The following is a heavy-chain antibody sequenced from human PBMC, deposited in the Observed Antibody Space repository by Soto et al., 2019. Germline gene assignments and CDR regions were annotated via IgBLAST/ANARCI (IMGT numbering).Heavy chain of an antibody. CDR2: IKSETDGGTT. CDR3: VRDRGGSYWLDP. V-gene: IGHV3-15*01. J-gene: IGHJ5*02. CDR1: EFSVGNAW. D-gene: IGHD2-15*01. Sequence: PGGSLRLSCAASEFSVGNAWMRWVRQAPGKGLEWVGRIKSETDGGTTDYAAPVKGRFTISRDDSKNTLYLQMNNLRVEDTAVYYCVRDRGGSYWLDPWGQGTLVTVSS.